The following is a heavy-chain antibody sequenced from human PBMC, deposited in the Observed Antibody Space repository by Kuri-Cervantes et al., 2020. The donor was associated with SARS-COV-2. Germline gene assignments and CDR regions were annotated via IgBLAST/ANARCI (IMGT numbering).Heavy chain of an antibody. CDR2: VDGDGTSI. CDR1: GFTFSAYW. V-gene: IGHV3-74*01. Sequence: GESLKISCAASGFTFSAYWMHWVRHAPGKGLVWVSHVDGDGTSIGYADSVKGRFTISRDNAKGTLYLQMNSLRAEDTAMYYCARGDGMDVWGQGTTVTV. J-gene: IGHJ6*02. CDR3: ARGDGMDV.